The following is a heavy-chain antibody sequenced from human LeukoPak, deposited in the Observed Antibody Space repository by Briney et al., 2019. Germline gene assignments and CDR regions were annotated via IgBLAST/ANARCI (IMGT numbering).Heavy chain of an antibody. J-gene: IGHJ6*03. CDR1: GYTFTRYG. CDR3: ARDRGDILSGLYMDV. CDR2: ISAYNGHT. V-gene: IGHV1-18*01. Sequence: PSVKVSCKASGYTFTRYGVSWVRQAPGQGLECMGWISAYNGHTNYAQKFQVRVTMTTDTSTSTASMALRSLRSDDTAVYYCARDRGDILSGLYMDVWGKGTTVTVSS. D-gene: IGHD3-9*01.